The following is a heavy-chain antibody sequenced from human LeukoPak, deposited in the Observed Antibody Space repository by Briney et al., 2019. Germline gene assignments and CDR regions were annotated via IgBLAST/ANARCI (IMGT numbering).Heavy chain of an antibody. CDR3: ARGYRNTIFGVVSGLSA. CDR2: INHSGST. V-gene: IGHV4-34*01. CDR1: GGTFSGYY. Sequence: PSETLSLTCAVYGGTFSGYYWSWIRQPPGKGLEWIGEINHSGSTNYNPSLKSRVTISVDTSKNQFSLKLSSVTAADTAVYYCARGYRNTIFGVVSGLSAWGQGTLVTVSS. D-gene: IGHD3-3*01. J-gene: IGHJ5*02.